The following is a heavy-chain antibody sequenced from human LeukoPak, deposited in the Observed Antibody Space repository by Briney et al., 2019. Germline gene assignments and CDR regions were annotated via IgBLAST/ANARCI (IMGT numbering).Heavy chain of an antibody. CDR3: ARDHRPAYEYSSNSYVPAFEP. Sequence: GASVKVSCKTSGYTFTDYYIHWVRQAPGQGLEWMGWVNPTSGDTNYASKFQGRVTLTRTTSITTAYMELSSLRSDDTAVYYCARDHRPAYEYSSNSYVPAFEPWGRGALVTVSS. D-gene: IGHD6-13*01. CDR1: GYTFTDYY. J-gene: IGHJ5*02. CDR2: VNPTSGDT. V-gene: IGHV1-2*02.